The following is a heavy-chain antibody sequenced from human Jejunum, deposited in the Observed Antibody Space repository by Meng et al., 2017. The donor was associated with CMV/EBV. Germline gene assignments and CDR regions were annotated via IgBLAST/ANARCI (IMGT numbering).Heavy chain of an antibody. CDR3: ARVGTDYCHGY. J-gene: IGHJ4*02. V-gene: IGHV1-69*04. CDR2: IIPVLGVA. Sequence: THHSDASSWVRQAPGQGLEWMGKIIPVLGVANYAQRFQGRVTLTADKSTSTVYMEMSSLRSEDTAVYYCARVGTDYCHGYWGQGTRVTVSS. CDR1: THHSDA. D-gene: IGHD4-11*01.